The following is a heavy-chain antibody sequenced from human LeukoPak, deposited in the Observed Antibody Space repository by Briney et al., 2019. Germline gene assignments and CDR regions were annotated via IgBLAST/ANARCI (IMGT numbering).Heavy chain of an antibody. CDR3: ARMYSSSWYLGY. V-gene: IGHV4-38-2*02. D-gene: IGHD6-13*01. CDR1: GYSISSGYY. J-gene: IGHJ4*02. CDR2: IYHSGST. Sequence: SETLSLTCTVSGYSISSGYYWGWIRQPPGKGLEWIGSIYHSGSTYYNPSLKSRVTISVDTSKNQFSLKLSSVTAADTAVYYCARMYSSSWYLGYWGQGTLVTVSS.